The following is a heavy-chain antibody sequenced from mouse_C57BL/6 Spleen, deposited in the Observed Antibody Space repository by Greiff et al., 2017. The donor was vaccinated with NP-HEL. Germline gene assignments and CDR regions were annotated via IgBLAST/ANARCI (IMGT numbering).Heavy chain of an antibody. Sequence: QVQLKESGAELMKPGASVKLSCKATGYTFTGYWIEWVKQRPGHGLEWIGEILPGSGSTNYNEKFKGKATFTADTSSNTAYMQLSSLTTEDSAIYYCARTPYDGYYPVYAMDYWGQGTSVTVSS. J-gene: IGHJ4*01. CDR2: ILPGSGST. CDR3: ARTPYDGYYPVYAMDY. D-gene: IGHD2-3*01. V-gene: IGHV1-9*01. CDR1: GYTFTGYW.